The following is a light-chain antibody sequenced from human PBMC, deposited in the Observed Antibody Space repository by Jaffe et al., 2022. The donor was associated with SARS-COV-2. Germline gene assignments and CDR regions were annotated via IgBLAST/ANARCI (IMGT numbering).Light chain of an antibody. CDR2: DVS. J-gene: IGLJ3*02. CDR1: GSDVRGYNY. Sequence: QSALTQPASVSGSPGQSITISCTASGSDVRGYNYVSWYQHHPGKAPKVVIYDVSHRPSGVSYRFSGSKSGKTASLTISGLQTEDEADYYCSLYTSTNTWVFGGGTKLTVL. CDR3: SLYTSTNTWV. V-gene: IGLV2-14*03.